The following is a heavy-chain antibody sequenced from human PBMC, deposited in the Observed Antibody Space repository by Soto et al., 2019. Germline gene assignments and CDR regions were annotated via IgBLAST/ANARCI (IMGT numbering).Heavy chain of an antibody. Sequence: SETLSLTCTVSGGSISSSSYYWGWIRQPPGKGLEWIGSIYYSGSTYYNPSLKSRVTISVDTSKNQFSLKLSSVTAADTAVYYCARHSSIRDTNWDELDSYYFDYWGQGTLVTVSS. CDR1: GGSISSSSYY. D-gene: IGHD1-20*01. J-gene: IGHJ4*02. V-gene: IGHV4-39*01. CDR2: IYYSGST. CDR3: ARHSSIRDTNWDELDSYYFDY.